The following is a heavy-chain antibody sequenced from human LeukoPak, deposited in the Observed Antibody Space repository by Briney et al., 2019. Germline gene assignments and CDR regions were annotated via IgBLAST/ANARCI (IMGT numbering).Heavy chain of an antibody. CDR2: INPNSGGT. CDR1: GYTFTGYY. D-gene: IGHD6-19*01. J-gene: IGHJ3*02. Sequence: GASVKVSYKASGYTFTGYYMHWVRQAPGQGLEWMGWINPNSGGTNYAQKFQGRVTMTRDTSISTAYMELSRLRSDDTAVYYCARFGLGKHIEVAGIPFDIWGQGTMVTVSS. V-gene: IGHV1-2*02. CDR3: ARFGLGKHIEVAGIPFDI.